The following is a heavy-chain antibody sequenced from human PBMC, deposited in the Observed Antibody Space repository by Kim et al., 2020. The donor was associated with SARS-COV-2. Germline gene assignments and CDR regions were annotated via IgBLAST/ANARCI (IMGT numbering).Heavy chain of an antibody. Sequence: SETLSLNCTVSGGSNSGPYFWNWIRQHPGKGLEWIACINYSGYTVYNPSLKSRLTLSVDRSSNEFSLKLASVTAADTALYFCARSTLPTPTSGNWFDPWGQGTLVTVSS. J-gene: IGHJ5*02. CDR1: GGSNSGPYF. CDR2: INYSGYT. CDR3: ARSTLPTPTSGNWFDP. V-gene: IGHV4-31*03. D-gene: IGHD2-2*01.